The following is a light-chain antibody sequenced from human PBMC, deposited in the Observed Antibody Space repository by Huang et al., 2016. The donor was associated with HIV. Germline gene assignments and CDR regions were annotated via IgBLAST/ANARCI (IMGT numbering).Light chain of an antibody. Sequence: DIQMTQSPSSLSASVRNRVTITCRASQAIDKSLACYQQKPGKAPKLLLYAASRLESGVPSRFSGSGSGTDYTLTISSLQPEDFATYYCQQYHSTPYTFGQGTKLEIK. CDR3: QQYHSTPYT. J-gene: IGKJ2*01. CDR1: QAIDKS. V-gene: IGKV1-NL1*01. CDR2: AAS.